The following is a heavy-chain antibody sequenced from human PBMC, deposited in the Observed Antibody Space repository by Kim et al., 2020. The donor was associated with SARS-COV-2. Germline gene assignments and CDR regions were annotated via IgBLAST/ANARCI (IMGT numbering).Heavy chain of an antibody. V-gene: IGHV4-34*01. D-gene: IGHD3-9*01. Sequence: SETLSLTCAVYGGSFSGYYWSWIRQPPGKGLEWIGEINHSGSTNYNPSLKSRVTISVDTSKNQFSLKLSSVTAADTAVYYCASDYDILTGYDYWGQGTLVTVSS. CDR2: INHSGST. J-gene: IGHJ4*02. CDR1: GGSFSGYY. CDR3: ASDYDILTGYDY.